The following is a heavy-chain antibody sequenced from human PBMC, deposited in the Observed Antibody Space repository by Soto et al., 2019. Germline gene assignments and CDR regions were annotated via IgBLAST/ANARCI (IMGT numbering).Heavy chain of an antibody. V-gene: IGHV4-31*03. Sequence: QVQLQESGPGLVKPSQTLSLTCTVSGGSISSGGYYWSWIRQHPGKGLEWIGYIYYSGSTYYNPSLKSRVTISVDTSKNQFSLKLSSVTAADTAVYYCARDSHRYCSGASCYSNWSDPWGQGTLVTVSS. J-gene: IGHJ5*02. CDR3: ARDSHRYCSGASCYSNWSDP. D-gene: IGHD2-15*01. CDR2: IYYSGST. CDR1: GGSISSGGYY.